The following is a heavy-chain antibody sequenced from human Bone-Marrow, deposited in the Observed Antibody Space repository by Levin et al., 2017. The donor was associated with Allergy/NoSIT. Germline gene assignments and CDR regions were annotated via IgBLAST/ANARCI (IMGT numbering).Heavy chain of an antibody. CDR3: ARAVTTRWFDP. CDR2: IYFSGNT. CDR1: GGSITSEGYT. J-gene: IGHJ5*02. V-gene: IGHV4-31*03. Sequence: LRLSCTVSGGSITSEGYTWTWIRQHPEKGLEWIGYIYFSGNTYYNPSLQGRLSISRDTSKNQFSLKLTSVTAADTAVYYCARAVTTRWFDPWGQGTLVTVSS. D-gene: IGHD4-17*01.